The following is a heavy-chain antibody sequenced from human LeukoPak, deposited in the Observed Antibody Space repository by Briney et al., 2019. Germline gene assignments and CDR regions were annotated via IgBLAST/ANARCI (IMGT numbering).Heavy chain of an antibody. Sequence: PSETLSLTCTVFGYSISSGYYWSWIRQPPGKGLEWIGYIYYSGSTNYNPSLKSRVTISVDTSKIQFSLNLTSVTAADTAMYYCARGPRMVAMNGYAFDIWGPGTTVIVSS. CDR1: GYSISSGYY. D-gene: IGHD2-2*01. V-gene: IGHV4-61*01. CDR2: IYYSGST. CDR3: ARGPRMVAMNGYAFDI. J-gene: IGHJ3*02.